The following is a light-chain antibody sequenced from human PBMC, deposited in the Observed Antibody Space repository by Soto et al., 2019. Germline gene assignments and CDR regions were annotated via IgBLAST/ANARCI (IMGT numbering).Light chain of an antibody. CDR3: QQTYSAPHT. V-gene: IGKV1-12*01. CDR2: AAS. J-gene: IGKJ2*01. Sequence: DIQMTQSPSSVSASVGDRVTITCRASQGISSWLAWYPQKPGKAPKLLIYAASSLQGGVPSRFSGSRAGTDFTLTISSLQPEDFATYYCQQTYSAPHTFGQGTKVEIK. CDR1: QGISSW.